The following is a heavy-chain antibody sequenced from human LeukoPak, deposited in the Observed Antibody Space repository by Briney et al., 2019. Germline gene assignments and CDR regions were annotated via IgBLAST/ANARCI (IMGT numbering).Heavy chain of an antibody. J-gene: IGHJ4*02. CDR3: AREDTSGLHFDY. D-gene: IGHD3-22*01. CDR1: GFTFDAYG. Sequence: RPGGSLRISCAASGFTFDAYGMSWVRQAPGKGLEWVSDIDWNGGSAGYADSVKGRFTISRDNAKNSLYLQMNSLRAEDTALYYCAREDTSGLHFDYWGQGTPVTVSS. CDR2: IDWNGGSA. V-gene: IGHV3-20*04.